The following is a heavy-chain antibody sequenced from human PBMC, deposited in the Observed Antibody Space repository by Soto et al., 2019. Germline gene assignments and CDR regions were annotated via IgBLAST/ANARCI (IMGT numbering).Heavy chain of an antibody. CDR3: AKHSQNVLVSAARVYGMDV. J-gene: IGHJ6*02. CDR2: LSDNGGHT. Sequence: PGGSLRLSXAGSGFTFSSYAMTWVRQAPGKGLEWVSTLSDNGGHTYYADFVKGRFTISRDNSKNTLYLQMNSLRAEDTAVYYCAKHSQNVLVSAARVYGMDVWGQGTTVTVSS. V-gene: IGHV3-23*01. D-gene: IGHD2-2*01. CDR1: GFTFSSYA.